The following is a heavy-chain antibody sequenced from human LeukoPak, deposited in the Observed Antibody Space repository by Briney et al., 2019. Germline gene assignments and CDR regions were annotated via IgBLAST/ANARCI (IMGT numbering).Heavy chain of an antibody. J-gene: IGHJ3*02. CDR1: GGSISSSSYY. CDR2: IYYSGST. D-gene: IGHD2-21*01. CDR3: ARDVAYCGGDCSAGASWDAFDI. Sequence: SETLSLTCTVSGGSISSSSYYWGWIRQHPGKGLEWIGYIYYSGSTYYNPSLKSRVTISVDTSKNQFSLKLSSVTAADTAVYYCARDVAYCGGDCSAGASWDAFDIWGQGTMVTVSS. V-gene: IGHV4-31*03.